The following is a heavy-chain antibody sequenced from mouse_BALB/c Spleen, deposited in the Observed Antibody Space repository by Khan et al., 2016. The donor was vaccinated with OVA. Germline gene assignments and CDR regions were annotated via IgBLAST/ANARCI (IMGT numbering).Heavy chain of an antibody. CDR2: ISYSGST. D-gene: IGHD1-1*02. V-gene: IGHV3-2*02. J-gene: IGHJ1*01. CDR3: ARRAYYANWYFDV. CDR1: GYSITSDYA. Sequence: EVQLKESGPGLVKPSQSLSLTCTVTGYSITSDYAWNWIRQFPGNKLEWMGYISYSGSTSYNPSLKSRISITRDTSKNQFFLQLNSVTTGDTATYYCARRAYYANWYFDVWGAGTTVTVSS.